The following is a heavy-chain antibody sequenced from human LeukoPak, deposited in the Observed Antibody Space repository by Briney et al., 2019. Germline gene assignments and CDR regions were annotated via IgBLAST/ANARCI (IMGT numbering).Heavy chain of an antibody. Sequence: RASVKVSCKASGYTSTSPDINWVRQATGRGLEWLGWMNPRDNTGYAQKFQGRVTLTRDKSINTAYMELSSLRSEDTAVYDCARYTQHYGFDIWGQGTMVTVSA. D-gene: IGHD3-3*02. CDR2: MNPRDNT. V-gene: IGHV1-8*01. CDR1: GYTSTSPD. CDR3: ARYTQHYGFDI. J-gene: IGHJ3*02.